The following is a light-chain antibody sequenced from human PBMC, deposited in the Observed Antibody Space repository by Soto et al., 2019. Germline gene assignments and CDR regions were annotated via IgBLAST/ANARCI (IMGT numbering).Light chain of an antibody. CDR3: QQNNNFWTGT. V-gene: IGKV1-5*01. CDR1: QSISKW. CDR2: DAS. Sequence: DIQMTQSPSTLSASVGDRVTITCRASQSISKWLAWYQQKPGKAPKVLIFDASTLESGVPARFSGSGSGTDFPPTISSLQPDVFATYSAQQNNNFWTGTFGQGTKVEI. J-gene: IGKJ1*01.